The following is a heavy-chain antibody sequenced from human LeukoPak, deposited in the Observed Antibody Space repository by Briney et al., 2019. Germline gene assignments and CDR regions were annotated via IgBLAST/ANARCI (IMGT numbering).Heavy chain of an antibody. CDR3: ARGSSSNVFSY. D-gene: IGHD6-13*01. J-gene: IGHJ4*02. Sequence: SVKVSCKASGGTFSSYAISWVRQAPGQGLEWMGRIIPILGIANYAQKFQGRVTITADKSTSTAYMELSSLRSEDTAVYYCARGSSSNVFSYWGQGTLVTVSS. CDR2: IIPILGIA. CDR1: GGTFSSYA. V-gene: IGHV1-69*04.